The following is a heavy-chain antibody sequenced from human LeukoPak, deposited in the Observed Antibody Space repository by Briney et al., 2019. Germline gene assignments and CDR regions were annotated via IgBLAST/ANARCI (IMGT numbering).Heavy chain of an antibody. CDR2: ISSSSSTI. V-gene: IGHV3-48*01. CDR3: ARDGVGINKNLEY. J-gene: IGHJ4*02. Sequence: PGGSLRLSCTTSGFNFRAYWMGWVRQAPGKGLEWVSYISSSSSTIYYADSVKGRFTISRDNAKNSLYLQMNSLRAEDTAVYYCARDGVGINKNLEYWGQGTLVTVSS. D-gene: IGHD1-14*01. CDR1: GFNFRAYW.